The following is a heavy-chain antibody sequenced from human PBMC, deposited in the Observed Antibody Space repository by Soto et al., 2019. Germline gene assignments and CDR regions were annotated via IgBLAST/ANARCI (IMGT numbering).Heavy chain of an antibody. Sequence: QISLRESGPTLVKPIQTLTLTCTFSGFSLSTSGVGVRWFRQPPGRALEGLALIYWDDDKRYPPSLRSRLTITKDTSKYQVVLTMTNMDPVDTATYYCAHREFDGVRGVFRWFGPWGQGTLVSVSS. J-gene: IGHJ5*02. D-gene: IGHD3-10*01. CDR1: GFSLSTSGVG. CDR2: IYWDDDK. CDR3: AHREFDGVRGVFRWFGP. V-gene: IGHV2-5*02.